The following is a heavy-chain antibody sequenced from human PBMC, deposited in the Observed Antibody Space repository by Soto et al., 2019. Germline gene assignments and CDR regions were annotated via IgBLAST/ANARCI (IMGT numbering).Heavy chain of an antibody. CDR3: AREDGYGDYDAFDI. Sequence: SETLSLTCGVDGGSFRGYYWNWIRQPPGKGLEWIGEINHSGSTNYNPSLKSRVTISVDTSKNQFSLKLSSVTAADTAVYYCAREDGYGDYDAFDIRGQGTMVTGSS. CDR1: GGSFRGYY. J-gene: IGHJ3*02. CDR2: INHSGST. V-gene: IGHV4-34*01. D-gene: IGHD4-17*01.